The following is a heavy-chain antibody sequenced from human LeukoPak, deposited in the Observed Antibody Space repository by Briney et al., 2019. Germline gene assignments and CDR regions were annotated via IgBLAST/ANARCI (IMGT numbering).Heavy chain of an antibody. CDR3: AIGQGVITWGGADVYDV. J-gene: IGHJ3*01. D-gene: IGHD3-16*01. CDR1: GYTFTNYG. CDR2: FSTYNGDT. Sequence: ASVKVSCKASGYTFTNYGINWVRQAPGQRPEWMGWFSTYNGDTKYAQKLKGRVTLTADTLTSTAYMELRTLISDDTATYYCAIGQGVITWGGADVYDVWGQGQRSSSPQ. V-gene: IGHV1-18*01.